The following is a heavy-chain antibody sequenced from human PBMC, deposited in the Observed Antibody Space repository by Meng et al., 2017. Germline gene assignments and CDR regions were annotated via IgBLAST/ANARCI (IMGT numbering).Heavy chain of an antibody. J-gene: IGHJ5*02. CDR1: GGSFSGYY. D-gene: IGHD6-6*01. V-gene: IGHV4-34*01. CDR3: ARRRGGSSDWFDP. Sequence: QGQLSDRGAGLLKPSDTLSLTRAVYGGSFSGYYWSWIRQPPGKGLEWIGEINHSGSTNYNPSLKSRVTISVDTSKNQFSLKLSSVTAADTAVYYCARRRGGSSDWFDPWGQGTLVTVSS. CDR2: INHSGST.